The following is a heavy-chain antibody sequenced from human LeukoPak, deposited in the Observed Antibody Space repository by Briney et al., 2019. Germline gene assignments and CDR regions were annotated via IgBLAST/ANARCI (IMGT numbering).Heavy chain of an antibody. CDR3: ARLPPPTAMVYYYDMDV. V-gene: IGHV5-10-1*01. Sequence: GESLKISCKGSGYSFTSYWISWVRQMPGKGLEWMGRIDPSDSYTNYSPSFQGHVTISADKSISTAYLQWSSLKASDTAMYYCARLPPPTAMVYYYDMDVWGQGTTVTVSS. J-gene: IGHJ6*02. CDR2: IDPSDSYT. D-gene: IGHD5-18*01. CDR1: GYSFTSYW.